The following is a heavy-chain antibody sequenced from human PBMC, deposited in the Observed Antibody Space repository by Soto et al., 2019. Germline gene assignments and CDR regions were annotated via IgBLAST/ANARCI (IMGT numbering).Heavy chain of an antibody. D-gene: IGHD1-26*01. CDR1: GYTFTSYG. CDR3: ARGFSGFLVGATRDY. V-gene: IGHV1-18*01. J-gene: IGHJ4*02. Sequence: QVQLVQSGAEVKKPGASVKVSCKASGYTFTSYGISWVRQAPGQGLEWMGWISAYNGNTNYAQKLQGRVNMTTDTATSTAYMELRSLRSDDTAVYYCARGFSGFLVGATRDYWGQGTLVTVSS. CDR2: ISAYNGNT.